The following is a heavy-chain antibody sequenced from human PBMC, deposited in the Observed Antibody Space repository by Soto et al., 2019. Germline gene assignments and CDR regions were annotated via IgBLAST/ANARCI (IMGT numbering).Heavy chain of an antibody. CDR3: ARGPYCSSTSCYPLGIFVNYYGMDV. V-gene: IGHV1-8*01. CDR2: MNPNSGNT. Sequence: ASVKVSCKASGYTFTSCDINWVRQATGQGLEWMGWMNPNSGNTGYAQKFQGRVTMTRNTSISTAYMELSSLRSEDTAVYYCARGPYCSSTSCYPLGIFVNYYGMDVWGQGTTVTVSS. CDR1: GYTFTSCD. D-gene: IGHD2-2*01. J-gene: IGHJ6*02.